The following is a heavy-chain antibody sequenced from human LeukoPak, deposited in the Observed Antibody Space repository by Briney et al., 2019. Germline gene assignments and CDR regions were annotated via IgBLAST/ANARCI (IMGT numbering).Heavy chain of an antibody. CDR3: ARATPKYGSSGYFNKAFDY. J-gene: IGHJ4*02. CDR1: GGSISSSSYY. V-gene: IGHV4-39*07. CDR2: IYYSGST. D-gene: IGHD3-22*01. Sequence: PSETLSLTCTVSGGSISSSSYYWGWIRQPPGKGLEWIGSIYYSGSTNYNPSLKSRVTISVDTSKNQFSLKLSSVTATDKAVYYCARATPKYGSSGYFNKAFDYWGQGTLVTVSS.